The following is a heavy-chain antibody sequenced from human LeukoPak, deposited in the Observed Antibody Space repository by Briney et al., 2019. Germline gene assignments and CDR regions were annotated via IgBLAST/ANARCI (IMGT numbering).Heavy chain of an antibody. CDR3: ATYRQVLLPFES. CDR2: IGTAGDT. V-gene: IGHV3-13*01. Sequence: GGSLRLSCAASGFTFSSYDMHWVRQVTGKGLEWVSAIGTAGDTYYPGSVKGRFTISRENAKNSLYLQMNSLRAEDTAIYYCATYRQVLLPFESWGQGTLVTVSS. J-gene: IGHJ4*02. D-gene: IGHD2-8*02. CDR1: GFTFSSYD.